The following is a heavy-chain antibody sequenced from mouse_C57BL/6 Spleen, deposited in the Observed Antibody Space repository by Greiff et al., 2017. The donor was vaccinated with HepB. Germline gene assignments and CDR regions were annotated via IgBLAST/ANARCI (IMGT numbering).Heavy chain of an antibody. V-gene: IGHV5-16*01. CDR1: GFTFSDYY. CDR3: ARMGYGSSHWYFDV. Sequence: DVQLVESEGGLVQPGSSMKLSCTASGFTFSDYYMAWVRQVPEKGLEWVANINYDGSSTYYLDSLKSRFIISRDNAKNILYLQMSSLKSEDTATYYCARMGYGSSHWYFDVWGTGTTVTVSS. J-gene: IGHJ1*03. CDR2: INYDGSST. D-gene: IGHD1-1*01.